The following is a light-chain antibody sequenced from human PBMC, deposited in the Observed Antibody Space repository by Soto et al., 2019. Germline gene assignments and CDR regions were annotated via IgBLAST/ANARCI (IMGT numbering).Light chain of an antibody. CDR1: RDISVY. CDR3: QQYDNLPPYT. J-gene: IGKJ2*01. Sequence: DIQMTQSPSSLSASVGDRVTITCQASRDISVYLNWYQQKPGTPPKLLVYDSSNLQTGVPSRFSGSGSGPHFTFTISGLQPEDIATYYCQQYDNLPPYTFGQGPKLDI. CDR2: DSS. V-gene: IGKV1-33*01.